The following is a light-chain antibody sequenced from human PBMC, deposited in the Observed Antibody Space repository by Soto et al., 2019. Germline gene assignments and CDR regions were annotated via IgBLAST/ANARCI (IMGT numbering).Light chain of an antibody. V-gene: IGLV2-18*01. Sequence: QSSLTHPPSSSGSPGQSVTISCTGTKNDIGVYDFVSWYQHHPGKAPRLIIYEVVQRPSGVPDRFSGSKSGNTASLTISGLQAEDEADYYCSLYTSNSTIYVFGTGTKVTVL. CDR1: KNDIGVYDF. J-gene: IGLJ1*01. CDR2: EVV. CDR3: SLYTSNSTIYV.